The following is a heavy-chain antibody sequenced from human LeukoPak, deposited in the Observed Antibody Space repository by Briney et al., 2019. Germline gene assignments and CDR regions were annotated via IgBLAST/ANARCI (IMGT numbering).Heavy chain of an antibody. CDR1: GGSISSGDYY. CDR3: ARNYYDSSGYYYVGAFDI. J-gene: IGHJ3*02. Sequence: SETLSLTCTVSGGSISSGDYYWSWIRQPPGKGLEWIGYIYYSGSTYYNPSLESRVTISVDTPQNEYSLKLSSVTAADTSVYYCARNYYDSSGYYYVGAFDIWGQGTMVTVSS. CDR2: IYYSGST. V-gene: IGHV4-30-4*08. D-gene: IGHD3-22*01.